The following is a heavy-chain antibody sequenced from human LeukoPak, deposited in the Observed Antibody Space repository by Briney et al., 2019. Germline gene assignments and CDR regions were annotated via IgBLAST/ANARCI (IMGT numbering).Heavy chain of an antibody. D-gene: IGHD5-18*01. J-gene: IGHJ6*02. CDR1: GDSISTYF. CDR3: PREKAYSYSFYGMDV. V-gene: IGHV4-59*01. CDR2: IYYSGST. Sequence: PSETLSLTCTVSGDSISTYFWSWIRQPPGKGLEWIEYIYYSGSTTYNPSLKSRVTMSVDTSKNQFSLKVTSVTAADTAVYYCPREKAYSYSFYGMDVWGQRTTVTVSS.